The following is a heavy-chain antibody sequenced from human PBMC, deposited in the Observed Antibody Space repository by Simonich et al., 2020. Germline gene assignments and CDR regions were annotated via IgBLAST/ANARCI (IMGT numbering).Heavy chain of an antibody. V-gene: IGHV3-9*01. D-gene: IGHD6-13*01. CDR2: ISWNSGSI. Sequence: EVQLVESGGGLVQPGRSLRLSCAASGFTFDDYAMHWVRQAPGKGLECGSGISWNSGSIGYADSVKGRFTISRDNAKNSLYLQMNSLRAEDTALYYCAKDVAAAGTEYFQHWGQGTLVTVSS. CDR1: GFTFDDYA. CDR3: AKDVAAAGTEYFQH. J-gene: IGHJ1*01.